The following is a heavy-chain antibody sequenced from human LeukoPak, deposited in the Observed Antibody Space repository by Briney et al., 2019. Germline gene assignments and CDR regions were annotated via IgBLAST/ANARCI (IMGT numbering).Heavy chain of an antibody. CDR1: GGTFSSYA. Sequence: ASVKVSCKASGGTFSSYAISWVRQAPGQGLEWMGGIIPIFGTANYAQKFQGRVTITADKSTSTAYMELSSLRSEDTAVYYCARLSSGYYYGYSYFDYWGQGTLVTVSS. J-gene: IGHJ4*02. CDR3: ARLSSGYYYGYSYFDY. CDR2: IIPIFGTA. D-gene: IGHD3-22*01. V-gene: IGHV1-69*06.